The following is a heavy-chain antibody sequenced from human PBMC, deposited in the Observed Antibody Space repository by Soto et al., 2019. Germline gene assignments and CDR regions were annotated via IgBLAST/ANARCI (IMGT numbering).Heavy chain of an antibody. Sequence: SETLSLTCTVSGGSISSYYWSWIRQPPGKGLEWIGEINHSGSTNYNPSLKSRVTISVDTSKNQFSLKLSSVTAADTAVYYCARGIVVVPAALNGRWFDPWGQGTLVTVSS. J-gene: IGHJ5*02. CDR3: ARGIVVVPAALNGRWFDP. V-gene: IGHV4-34*01. CDR1: GGSISSYY. D-gene: IGHD2-2*01. CDR2: INHSGST.